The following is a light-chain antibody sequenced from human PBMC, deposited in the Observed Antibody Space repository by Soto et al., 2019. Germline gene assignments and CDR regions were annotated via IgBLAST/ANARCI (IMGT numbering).Light chain of an antibody. Sequence: EILMTQSPATLSVSPGERATLSCGASQSITRNLEWYQQSPGQAPRLLIYGASTRATGIPARFRGNGSGTDFTLTISSLQPEDFETYYCQQANSFPLTFGGGTKVDIK. V-gene: IGKV3-15*01. CDR1: QSITRN. CDR3: QQANSFPLT. CDR2: GAS. J-gene: IGKJ4*01.